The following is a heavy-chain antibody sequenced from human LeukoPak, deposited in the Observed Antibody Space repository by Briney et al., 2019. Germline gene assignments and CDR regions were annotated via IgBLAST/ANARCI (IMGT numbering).Heavy chain of an antibody. CDR3: ARNTAYYYAPAYYYMDV. Sequence: SETLSLTCAVYGGSFSGYYWSWIRQPPGKGLEWIGKINHSGSTNYNPSLKSRVTISVDTSKNHFSLNLSSVTAADTAVYYCARNTAYYYAPAYYYMDVWGKGTTVTVSS. CDR2: INHSGST. V-gene: IGHV4-34*01. CDR1: GGSFSGYY. D-gene: IGHD3-10*01. J-gene: IGHJ6*03.